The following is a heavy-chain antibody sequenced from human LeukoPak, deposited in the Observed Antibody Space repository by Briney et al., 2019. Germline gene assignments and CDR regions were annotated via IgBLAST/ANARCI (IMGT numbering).Heavy chain of an antibody. Sequence: AGGSLRLSCAASGFTFSSHWMHWVRQAPGKGLVWVSRINSDGSTTSYADSVKGRFIISRDNAKNTLYLQMNSLRAEDTAVYYCARPLGPRNTVTTPSPFDYWGQGTLVTVSS. CDR3: ARPLGPRNTVTTPSPFDY. J-gene: IGHJ4*02. D-gene: IGHD4-17*01. CDR2: INSDGSTT. CDR1: GFTFSSHW. V-gene: IGHV3-74*01.